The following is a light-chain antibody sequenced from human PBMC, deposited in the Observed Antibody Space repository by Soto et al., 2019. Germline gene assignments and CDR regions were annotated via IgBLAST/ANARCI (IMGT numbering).Light chain of an antibody. CDR3: QQYGSSPVT. J-gene: IGKJ4*01. CDR1: QSVSNY. CDR2: DAS. V-gene: IGKV3-20*01. Sequence: EIVLTQSPDTLSLSPGESATLSCRASQSVSNYLAWYQQKPGQAPRLLIYDASSRATGIPDRFSGSGSGADFTLTISRLEPEDFAVYYCQQYGSSPVTFGGGTKVEIK.